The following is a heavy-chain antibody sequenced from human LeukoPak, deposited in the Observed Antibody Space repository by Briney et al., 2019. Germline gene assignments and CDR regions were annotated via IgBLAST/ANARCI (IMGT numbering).Heavy chain of an antibody. CDR3: AKDPSYSYGPYYFDY. CDR1: GFTFSSYA. V-gene: IGHV3-23*01. CDR2: ISGSGGST. J-gene: IGHJ4*02. Sequence: GGSLRLSCAASGFTFSSYAMSWVRQAPGKGLEWVSAISGSGGSTYYADSVKGRFTISRDNSKNTLYLQMNSLRAEDTAVYYCAKDPSYSYGPYYFDYWGRGTLVTVSS. D-gene: IGHD5-18*01.